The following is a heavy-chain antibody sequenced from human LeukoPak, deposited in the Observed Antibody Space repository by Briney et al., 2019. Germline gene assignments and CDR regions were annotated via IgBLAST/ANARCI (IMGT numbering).Heavy chain of an antibody. J-gene: IGHJ6*03. Sequence: PSETLSLTCTVSGGSISSYYWSWIRQPAGKGLEWIGRIYTSGSTNYNPSLKSRVTISVDTSKNQFSLKLSSATAADTAVYYCARVVRQWLVSLYYMDVWGKGTTVTVSS. CDR1: GGSISSYY. V-gene: IGHV4-4*07. CDR3: ARVVRQWLVSLYYMDV. D-gene: IGHD6-19*01. CDR2: IYTSGST.